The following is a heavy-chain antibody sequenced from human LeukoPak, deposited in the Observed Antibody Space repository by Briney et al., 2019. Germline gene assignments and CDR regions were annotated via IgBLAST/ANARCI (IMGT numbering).Heavy chain of an antibody. CDR2: IRYDGSNK. CDR3: AKEWEIMVRGVTTNPDY. J-gene: IGHJ4*02. CDR1: GFTFSSYG. V-gene: IGHV3-30*02. D-gene: IGHD3-10*01. Sequence: PGGSLRLSFAASGFTFSSYGMHWVRQAPGKGLEWVAFIRYDGSNKYYADSVKGRFTISRDNSKNTLYLQMNSRRAEDTAVYYCAKEWEIMVRGVTTNPDYWGQGTLVTVSS.